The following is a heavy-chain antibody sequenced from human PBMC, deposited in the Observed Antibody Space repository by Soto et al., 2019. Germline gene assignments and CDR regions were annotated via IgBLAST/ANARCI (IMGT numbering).Heavy chain of an antibody. Sequence: HPGGSLRLSCAASGVTFSSYAMHGVRQAPGKGLEWVAAIAYDGSNNYYAESVKGRFTISRDNSNNTLYLEMIGLRAEDTAVYFCARRGRYCSSGNCYPNYFDYWGQGTLVTVSS. CDR3: ARRGRYCSSGNCYPNYFDY. D-gene: IGHD2-15*01. J-gene: IGHJ4*02. V-gene: IGHV3-30-3*01. CDR1: GVTFSSYA. CDR2: IAYDGSNN.